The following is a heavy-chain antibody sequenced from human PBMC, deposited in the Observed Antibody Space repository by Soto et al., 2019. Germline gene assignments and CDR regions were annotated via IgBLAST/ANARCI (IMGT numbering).Heavy chain of an antibody. CDR3: ATEPSIAGGSVLDY. V-gene: IGHV1-18*01. CDR2: ISAYNGNT. D-gene: IGHD1-26*01. CDR1: GYTFSSYG. Sequence: GASVKVSCKASGYTFSSYGISWVRQAPGQGLEWMGWISAYNGNTNYAQKVQGRVTMTTDTSTSTAYMELRSLRSDDTAVYYCATEPSIAGGSVLDYWGQGTLVTVSS. J-gene: IGHJ4*02.